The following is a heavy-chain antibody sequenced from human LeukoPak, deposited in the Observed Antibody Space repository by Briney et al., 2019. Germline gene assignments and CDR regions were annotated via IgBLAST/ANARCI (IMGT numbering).Heavy chain of an antibody. CDR1: GGSFSGYY. V-gene: IGHV4-34*01. Sequence: PSETLSLTCAVYGGSFSGYYWSWIRQPPGKGLEWIGEINHSGSTNYNPSLKSRVTISVDTSKNQFSLKLSSVTAADTAVYYCARNRPRRCYYFDYWGQGTLVTVSS. CDR2: INHSGST. J-gene: IGHJ4*02. CDR3: ARNRPRRCYYFDY. D-gene: IGHD2-8*01.